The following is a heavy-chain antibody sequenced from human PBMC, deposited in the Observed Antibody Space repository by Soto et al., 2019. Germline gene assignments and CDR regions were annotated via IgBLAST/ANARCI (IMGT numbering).Heavy chain of an antibody. CDR3: ARTYCGGDCPFDY. V-gene: IGHV4-61*01. CDR1: GGSVNSGSYY. D-gene: IGHD2-21*02. CDR2: IYYSGST. J-gene: IGHJ4*02. Sequence: SSETLSLTCTVSGGSVNSGSYYWSWIRQPPGKGLEWIGYIYYSGSTNYNPSLKSRVTISVDTSKNQFSLKLTSVTAADTAVYYCARTYCGGDCPFDYWGRGTLVTVSS.